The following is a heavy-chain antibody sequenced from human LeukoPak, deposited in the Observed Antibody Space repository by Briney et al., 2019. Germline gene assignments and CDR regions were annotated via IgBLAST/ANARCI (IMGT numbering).Heavy chain of an antibody. CDR1: GGSISSSNW. Sequence: PSETPSLTCAVSGGSISSSNWWSWVRQPPGKGLEWIGEIYHSGSTNYNPSLKSRVTISVDKSKNQFSLKLSSVTAEDTAVYYCADADFWSGYIPLGLWGQGTLVTVSS. D-gene: IGHD3-3*01. V-gene: IGHV4-4*02. CDR2: IYHSGST. J-gene: IGHJ4*02. CDR3: ADADFWSGYIPLGL.